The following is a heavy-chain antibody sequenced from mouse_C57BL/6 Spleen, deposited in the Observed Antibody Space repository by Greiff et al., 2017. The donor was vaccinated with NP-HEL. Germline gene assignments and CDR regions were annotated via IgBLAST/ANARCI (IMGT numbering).Heavy chain of an antibody. Sequence: EVKVVESGGGLVKPGGSLKLSCAASGFTFSDYGMHWVRQAPEKGLEWVAYISSGSSTIYYADTVKGRFTISRDNAENTLFLQMTSLRSEDTAMYYCARDSSGDGYYAMDYWGQGTSVTVSS. CDR2: ISSGSSTI. D-gene: IGHD3-2*02. CDR1: GFTFSDYG. J-gene: IGHJ4*01. V-gene: IGHV5-17*01. CDR3: ARDSSGDGYYAMDY.